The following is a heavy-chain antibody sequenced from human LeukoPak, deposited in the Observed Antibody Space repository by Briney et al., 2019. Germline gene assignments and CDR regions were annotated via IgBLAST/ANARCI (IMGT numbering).Heavy chain of an antibody. J-gene: IGHJ5*02. CDR1: GFTFSSYS. CDR2: INHSGST. Sequence: GSLRLSCAASGFTFSSYSMNWVRQPPGKGLEWIGEINHSGSTNYNPSLKSRVTISVDTSKNQFSLKLSSVTAADTAVYYCARHPQIYYGSGSYYKFNWFDPWGQGTLVTVSS. CDR3: ARHPQIYYGSGSYYKFNWFDP. V-gene: IGHV4-34*01. D-gene: IGHD3-10*01.